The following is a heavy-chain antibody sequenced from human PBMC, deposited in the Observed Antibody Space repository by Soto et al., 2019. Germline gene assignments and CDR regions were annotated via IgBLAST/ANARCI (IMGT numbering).Heavy chain of an antibody. CDR3: AYRVGSRGSFDY. Sequence: QITLKESGPTLVKPTQTLTLTCTFSGFSLTTSGVSVGWIRQPPGKALEWLASIYWNDDKRYSPSLKSRLTLTKDNSKKQVVLTMTNMDPVDTATYYCAYRVGSRGSFDYWGQGTLVTIYS. CDR2: IYWNDDK. J-gene: IGHJ4*02. D-gene: IGHD6-25*01. CDR1: GFSLTTSGVS. V-gene: IGHV2-5*01.